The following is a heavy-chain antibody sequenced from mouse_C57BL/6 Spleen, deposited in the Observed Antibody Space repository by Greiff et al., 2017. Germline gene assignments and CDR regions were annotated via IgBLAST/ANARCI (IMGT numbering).Heavy chain of an antibody. V-gene: IGHV3-1*01. CDR3: ARDSNYETYAMDY. Sequence: DVQLVESGPGMVKPSQSLSLTCTVTGYSITSGYDWHWIRHFPGNKLEWMGYISYSGSTNYNPSLKSRISITHDTSKNHFFLKLNSVTTEDTATYYCARDSNYETYAMDYWGQGTSVTVSS. CDR2: ISYSGST. J-gene: IGHJ4*01. CDR1: GYSITSGYD. D-gene: IGHD2-5*01.